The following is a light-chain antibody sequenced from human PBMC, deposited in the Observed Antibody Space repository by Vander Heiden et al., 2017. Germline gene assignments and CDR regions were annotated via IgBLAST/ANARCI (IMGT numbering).Light chain of an antibody. CDR1: QSVSSN. CDR2: GAS. V-gene: IGKV3-15*01. J-gene: IGKJ5*01. CDR3: QQNNNWPPIP. Sequence: EIVMTQSPATLSVSPGERATLSCRASQSVSSNLAWYQQKPGQAPRLLIYGASTRDTGIPARFSGTGYGREFTLTISSRQSEDFAVYYCQQNNNWPPIPFGQGTQVXIK.